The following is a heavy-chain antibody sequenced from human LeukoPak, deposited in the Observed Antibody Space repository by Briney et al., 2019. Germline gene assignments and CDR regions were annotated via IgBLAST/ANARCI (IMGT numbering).Heavy chain of an antibody. CDR2: IYYSGST. J-gene: IGHJ4*02. V-gene: IGHV4-59*01. CDR3: ARGTVVPAAISD. Sequence: SETLSLTCTVSSDSISSYYWSWIRQPPGKGLEWIGYIYYSGSTNYNPSLKSRVTISVDTSKNQFSLKLRSMTDADAAVYYCARGTVVPAAISDWGQGTLVTVSS. CDR1: SDSISSYY. D-gene: IGHD2-2*02.